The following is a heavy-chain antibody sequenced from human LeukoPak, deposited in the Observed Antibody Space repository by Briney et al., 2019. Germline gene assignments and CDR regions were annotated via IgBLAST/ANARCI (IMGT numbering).Heavy chain of an antibody. CDR2: IYTSGST. Sequence: SQTLSLTCTVSGGSISSSSYYWSWIRQPAGKGLEWIGRIYTSGSTNYNPSLKSRVTMSVDTSKNQFSLKLSSVTAADTAVYYCARVGYSGSYFNWFDPWGQGTLVTVSS. J-gene: IGHJ5*02. CDR3: ARVGYSGSYFNWFDP. D-gene: IGHD1-26*01. CDR1: GGSISSSSYY. V-gene: IGHV4-61*02.